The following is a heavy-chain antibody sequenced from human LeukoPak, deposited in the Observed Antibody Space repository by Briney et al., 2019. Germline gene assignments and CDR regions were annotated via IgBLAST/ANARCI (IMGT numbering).Heavy chain of an antibody. V-gene: IGHV4-38-2*01. CDR1: GYSISSGYY. CDR2: IYHSRST. CDR3: ARVNHSSSSGGAFDI. J-gene: IGHJ3*02. Sequence: SETLSLTCAVSGYSISSGYYWGWIRQPPGKGLEWIGNIYHSRSTYYNPSLKSRVTISVDTSKNQFSLKLSSVTAADTAVYYCARVNHSSSSGGAFDIWGQGTMVTVSS. D-gene: IGHD6-6*01.